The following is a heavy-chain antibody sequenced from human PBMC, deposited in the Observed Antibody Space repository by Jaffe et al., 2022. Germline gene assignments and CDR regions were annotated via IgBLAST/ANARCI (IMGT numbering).Heavy chain of an antibody. CDR3: ASGDIVVVVADANEYFQH. D-gene: IGHD2-15*01. Sequence: QVQLVQSGAEVKKPGASVKVSCKASGYTFTGYYMHWVRQAPGQGLEWMGRINPNSGGTNYAQKFQGRVTMTRDTSISTAYMELSRLRSDDTAVYYCASGDIVVVVADANEYFQHWGQGTLVTVSS. V-gene: IGHV1-2*06. CDR1: GYTFTGYY. CDR2: INPNSGGT. J-gene: IGHJ1*01.